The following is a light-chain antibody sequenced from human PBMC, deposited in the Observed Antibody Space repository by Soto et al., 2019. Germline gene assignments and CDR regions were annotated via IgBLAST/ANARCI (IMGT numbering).Light chain of an antibody. J-gene: IGLJ1*01. CDR2: EVS. Sequence: QSALTQPASVSGSPGQSITLSCTGTSSDVGGYNYVSWYQQHPGKAPKLMIYEVSNRPSGISHRFSGSKSGNTASLTISGLRAEDEADYYCSSYTRQHTPYYVFGNGTKVTV. CDR3: SSYTRQHTPYYV. V-gene: IGLV2-14*01. CDR1: SSDVGGYNY.